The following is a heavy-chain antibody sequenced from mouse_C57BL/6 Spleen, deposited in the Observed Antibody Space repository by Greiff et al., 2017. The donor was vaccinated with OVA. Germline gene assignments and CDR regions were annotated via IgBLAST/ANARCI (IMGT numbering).Heavy chain of an antibody. Sequence: EVQLQQSGPELVKPGASVKMSCKASGYTFTDYNMHWVKQSHGKSLEWIGYINPNNGGTSYNQKFKGKATLTVNKSSSTAYMELRSLTSEDSAVYYCANYGSSPRAWFAYWGQGTLVTVSA. D-gene: IGHD1-1*01. J-gene: IGHJ3*01. CDR2: INPNNGGT. CDR3: ANYGSSPRAWFAY. CDR1: GYTFTDYN. V-gene: IGHV1-22*01.